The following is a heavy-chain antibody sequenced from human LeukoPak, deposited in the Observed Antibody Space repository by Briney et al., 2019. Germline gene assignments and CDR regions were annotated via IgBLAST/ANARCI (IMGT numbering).Heavy chain of an antibody. D-gene: IGHD3-10*02. CDR3: TRGMLRQPPDY. CDR1: GFIVSSNY. V-gene: IGHV3-66*01. Sequence: PGGSLRLSCAPSGFIVSSNYMSWVRQAPGKGLEWLSVIYTGGSTYYADSVKGRFTISRDNSKNTLYLQMNSLRVEDTAIYYCTRGMLRQPPDYWGQGMLVTVSS. J-gene: IGHJ4*02. CDR2: IYTGGST.